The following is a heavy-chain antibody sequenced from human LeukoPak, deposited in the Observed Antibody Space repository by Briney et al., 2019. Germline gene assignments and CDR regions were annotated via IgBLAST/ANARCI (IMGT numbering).Heavy chain of an antibody. Sequence: GGSLRLSCAASGFTFSSYEMNWVRQAPGKGLEWVSAISGSGGSTYYADSVKGRFTISRDNSKNTLYLQMNSLRAEDTAVYYCAKVGTGSSWVWWAGSSDYWGQGTLVTVSS. CDR3: AKVGTGSSWVWWAGSSDY. D-gene: IGHD6-13*01. J-gene: IGHJ4*02. CDR1: GFTFSSYE. CDR2: ISGSGGST. V-gene: IGHV3-23*01.